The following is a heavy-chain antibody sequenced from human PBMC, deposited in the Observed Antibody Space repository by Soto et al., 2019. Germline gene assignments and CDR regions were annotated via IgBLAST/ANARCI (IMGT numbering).Heavy chain of an antibody. Sequence: QVQLRESGPGLVMPSQTLSLTCTVSGDSIGSGNKYWSWIRQAPGKGLEWIGYIFSSGTTYYNPSLKRRLTMSLDTSQNQFSLKVNSVTAADTAVYFCARVPTPFDYYYAMDVWGQGTTVTVSS. CDR2: IFSSGTT. V-gene: IGHV4-30-4*01. J-gene: IGHJ6*02. CDR3: ARVPTPFDYYYAMDV. CDR1: GDSIGSGNKY. D-gene: IGHD3-16*01.